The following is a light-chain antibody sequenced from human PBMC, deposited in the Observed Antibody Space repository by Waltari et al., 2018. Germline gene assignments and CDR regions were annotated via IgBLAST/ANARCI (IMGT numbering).Light chain of an antibody. CDR1: QGIRNH. CDR2: AAS. V-gene: IGKV1-27*01. J-gene: IGKJ1*01. Sequence: DVQLTQSPSSLSASVGDRVTITCRASQGIRNHLAWYQQRPGKVPKLLIYAASTLQSGVPSRFRGSGSGTDFTLTISRLQPEDFATYYCQKYDNVPRTFGQGTTVEV. CDR3: QKYDNVPRT.